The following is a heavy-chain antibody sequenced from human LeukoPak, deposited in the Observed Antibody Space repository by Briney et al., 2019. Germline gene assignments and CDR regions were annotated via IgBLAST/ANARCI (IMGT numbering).Heavy chain of an antibody. CDR3: AREWKDYYGSRSGVADAFDI. CDR2: IYYSGTT. J-gene: IGHJ3*02. Sequence: SETLSLTCTVSGGSVSISNYYWGWIRQPPGKGLEWIGSIYYSGTTYYNPSLKSRVTISVDTSKNQFSLKLGSVTAADTAVYYCAREWKDYYGSRSGVADAFDIWGQGTMVTVSS. V-gene: IGHV4-39*07. D-gene: IGHD3-10*01. CDR1: GGSVSISNYY.